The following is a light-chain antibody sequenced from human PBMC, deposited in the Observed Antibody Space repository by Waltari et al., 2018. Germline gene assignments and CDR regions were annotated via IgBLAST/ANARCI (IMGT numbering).Light chain of an antibody. J-gene: IGKJ4*01. CDR2: AAS. CDR1: QGISSY. Sequence: DIQLTQSPSLLSASVGDRVTITCRASQGISSYLAWYQQKPGKAPKLLIYAASTLQSGVPSRFSGSGSGTEFTLTISSLQPEDFVSYYCQQHDSYPLTFGGGTKVEIK. CDR3: QQHDSYPLT. V-gene: IGKV1-9*01.